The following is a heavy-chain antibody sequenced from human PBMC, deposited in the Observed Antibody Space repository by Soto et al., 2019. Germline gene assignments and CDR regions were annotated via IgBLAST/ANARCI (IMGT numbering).Heavy chain of an antibody. J-gene: IGHJ4*02. V-gene: IGHV1-18*01. D-gene: IGHD4-17*01. CDR2: ISAYNGNT. Sequence: ASVKVSCKASGYTFTSYGISWVRQAPGQGLEWMGWISAYNGNTHYAQNFQGRVTVTTDTSTSTAYMELRSLTSDDTAVYCSARDGYGDYPLDDWGQGTPVTVSS. CDR1: GYTFTSYG. CDR3: ARDGYGDYPLDD.